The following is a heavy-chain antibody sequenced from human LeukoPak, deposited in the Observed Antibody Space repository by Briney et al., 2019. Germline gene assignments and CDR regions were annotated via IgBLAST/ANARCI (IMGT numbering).Heavy chain of an antibody. J-gene: IGHJ6*03. CDR1: GGSISSYY. D-gene: IGHD3-3*01. Sequence: SETLSLTCTVSGGSISSYYWSWIRQPAGKGLEWIGRIYTSGSTNYHPSLKCRVTMSIDTSKNQFSLKLRSVTAADTAVYYCARDTGPRDFYYYYYMDVWGKGTTVTVSS. CDR3: ARDTGPRDFYYYYYMDV. V-gene: IGHV4-4*07. CDR2: IYTSGST.